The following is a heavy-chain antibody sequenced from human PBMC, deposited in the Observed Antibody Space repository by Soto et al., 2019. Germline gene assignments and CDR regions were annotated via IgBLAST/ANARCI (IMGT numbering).Heavy chain of an antibody. J-gene: IGHJ4*02. Sequence: GGSLRLSCAVSGFTFTSYAMTWVRQAPGKGLEWVAVISYDGSNKYYADSVKGRFTISRDNSKNTLYLQMNSLRAEDTAVYYCASDYYDSSGYYRYYFDYWGQGTLVTV. CDR3: ASDYYDSSGYYRYYFDY. D-gene: IGHD3-22*01. V-gene: IGHV3-30-3*01. CDR2: ISYDGSNK. CDR1: GFTFTSYA.